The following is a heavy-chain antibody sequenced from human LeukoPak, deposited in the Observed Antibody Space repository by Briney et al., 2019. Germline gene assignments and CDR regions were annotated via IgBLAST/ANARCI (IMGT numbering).Heavy chain of an antibody. CDR3: ASPGVSSWLSQGRNDAFDI. J-gene: IGHJ3*02. D-gene: IGHD6-13*01. CDR1: GYTFTGYY. CDR2: VNPNSGRT. Sequence: GASVKVSCKASGYTFTGYYMHWVRQAPGQGLEWMGWVNPNSGRTNYAQKFQGRVTMTRDTSISTAYMELSRLRSDDTAVYYCASPGVSSWLSQGRNDAFDIWGQGTMVTVSS. V-gene: IGHV1-2*02.